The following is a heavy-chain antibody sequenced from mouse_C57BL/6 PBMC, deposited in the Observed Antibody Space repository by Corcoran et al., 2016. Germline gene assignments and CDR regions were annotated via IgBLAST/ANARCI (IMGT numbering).Heavy chain of an antibody. J-gene: IGHJ1*03. CDR3: ARGIYYYGSSGYFDV. CDR1: GYTFTTYG. V-gene: IGHV9-3*01. CDR2: INTYSGVP. D-gene: IGHD1-1*01. Sequence: QIQLVQSGPELKKPGETVKISCKASGYTFTTYGMSWVKQAPGKGLKWMGWINTYSGVPTYADDFKGRFAFSLETSASTAYLQINNLKNEDTATYFCARGIYYYGSSGYFDVWGTGTTVTVSS.